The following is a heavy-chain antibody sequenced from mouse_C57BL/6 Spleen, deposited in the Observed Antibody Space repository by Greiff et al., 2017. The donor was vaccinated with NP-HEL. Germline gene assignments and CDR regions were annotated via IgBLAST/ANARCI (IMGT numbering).Heavy chain of an antibody. V-gene: IGHV5-16*01. CDR2: INYDGSST. D-gene: IGHD3-3*01. CDR1: GFTFSDYY. Sequence: EVQVVESEGGLVQPGSSMKLSCTASGFTFSDYYMAWVRQVPEKGLEWVANINYDGSSTYYLDSLKSRFIISIDNAKNILYLQMSSLKSEDTATYYCARGWDWFAYWGQGTLVTVSA. CDR3: ARGWDWFAY. J-gene: IGHJ3*01.